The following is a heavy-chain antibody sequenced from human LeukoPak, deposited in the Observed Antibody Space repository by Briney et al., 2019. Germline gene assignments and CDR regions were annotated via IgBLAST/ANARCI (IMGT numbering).Heavy chain of an antibody. V-gene: IGHV3-30-3*01. CDR2: ISYDGSNK. D-gene: IGHD3-10*01. Sequence: GGSLRLSCAASGFTFSSYAMHWVRQAPGKGLEWVAVISYDGSNKYYADSVKGRFTISRDNSKNTLYLQMNSLRAEDTAVYYCARASYYYGSGSSDFDYWGQGTLVTVSS. CDR1: GFTFSSYA. J-gene: IGHJ4*02. CDR3: ARASYYYGSGSSDFDY.